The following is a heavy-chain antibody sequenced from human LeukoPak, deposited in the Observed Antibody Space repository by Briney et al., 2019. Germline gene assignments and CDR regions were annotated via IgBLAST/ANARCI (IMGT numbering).Heavy chain of an antibody. D-gene: IGHD3-16*01. CDR2: IYLSWST. CDR1: RGSISSSNW. V-gene: IGHV4-4*02. J-gene: IGHJ3*02. Sequence: SGTLPLTRAVSRGSISSSNWRSWVRPPPGKGLEWVGEIYLSWSTKYNPSLKSRVTISVDKSKNQFSLKLSSVAAADTAVYYCARDPTGGTDAFDIWGQGTMVTVSS. CDR3: ARDPTGGTDAFDI.